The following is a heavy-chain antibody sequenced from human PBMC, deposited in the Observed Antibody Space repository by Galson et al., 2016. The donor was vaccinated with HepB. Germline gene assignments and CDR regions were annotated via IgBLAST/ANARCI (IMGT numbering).Heavy chain of an antibody. Sequence: SLRLSCAGTGFNFSDYYMSWVRQAPGKGLEWLSYISTGSNMIYYAASVKGRFTISKDNAKNSLFLQMNSLIADDTAQYYCARGYCSSTACRGGPGVWGQGTTVTVSS. CDR3: ARGYCSSTACRGGPGV. D-gene: IGHD2-2*01. CDR2: ISTGSNMI. CDR1: GFNFSDYY. V-gene: IGHV3-11*01. J-gene: IGHJ6*02.